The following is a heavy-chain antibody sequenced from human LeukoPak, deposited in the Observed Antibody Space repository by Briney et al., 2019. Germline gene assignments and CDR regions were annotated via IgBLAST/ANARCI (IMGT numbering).Heavy chain of an antibody. J-gene: IGHJ4*02. CDR2: IRYDGSNK. D-gene: IGHD6-13*01. Sequence: GSLRLSCAASGFTFSSYGMHWVRQAPGKGLEWVAFIRYDGSNKYYADSVKGRFTISRDNSKNTLYLQMNSLRAEDTAVYYCARHADSSSWENNYFDYWGQGTLVTVSS. CDR1: GFTFSSYG. V-gene: IGHV3-30*02. CDR3: ARHADSSSWENNYFDY.